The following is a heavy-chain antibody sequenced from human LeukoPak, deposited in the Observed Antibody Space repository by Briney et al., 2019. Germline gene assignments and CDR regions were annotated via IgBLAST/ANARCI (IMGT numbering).Heavy chain of an antibody. J-gene: IGHJ6*04. CDR1: GFTFSDYY. CDR3: ARDPYYYGSGRYYYGMDV. CDR2: ISSSSSYT. D-gene: IGHD3-10*01. V-gene: IGHV3-11*06. Sequence: PGGSLGLSCAASGFTFSDYYMSWIRQAPGKGLEWVSYISSSSSYTNYADSVKGRFTISRDNAKNSLYLQMNSLRAEDTAVYYCARDPYYYGSGRYYYGMDVWGKGTTVTVSS.